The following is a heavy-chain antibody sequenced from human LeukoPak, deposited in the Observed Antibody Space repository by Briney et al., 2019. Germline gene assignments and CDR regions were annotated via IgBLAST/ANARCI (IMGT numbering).Heavy chain of an antibody. CDR1: GGTFSSYA. D-gene: IGHD2-2*02. CDR3: ARTTVVVVPPAIFNWFDP. J-gene: IGHJ5*02. Sequence: SVKVSCKASGGTFSSYAISWVGQAPGQGREWMGGIIPIFGTANYAQKFQGRVTITADKSTSTAYMEMSSLRSEDTAVYYCARTTVVVVPPAIFNWFDPWGQGTLVTVSS. V-gene: IGHV1-69*06. CDR2: IIPIFGTA.